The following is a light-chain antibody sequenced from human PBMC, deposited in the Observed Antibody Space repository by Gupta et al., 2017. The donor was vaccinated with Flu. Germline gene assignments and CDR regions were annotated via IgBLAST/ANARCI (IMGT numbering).Light chain of an antibody. V-gene: IGKV3-15*01. J-gene: IGKJ1*01. CDR2: GAS. CDR3: QQYNNWPPWT. CDR1: QSVSSN. Sequence: DIVMTQSPATLSVSPGERATLSCRASQSVSSNLAWYQQKPGQAPRLLIYGASTRATGIPARYSGSGSGTDFTLTISSLQSEDFAVYYCQQYNNWPPWTFGQGTRVEIK.